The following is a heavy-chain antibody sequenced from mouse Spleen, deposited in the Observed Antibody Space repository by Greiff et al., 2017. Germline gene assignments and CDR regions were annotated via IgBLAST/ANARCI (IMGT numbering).Heavy chain of an antibody. D-gene: IGHD1-1*02. CDR2: IRSKSNNYAT. J-gene: IGHJ2*01. V-gene: IGHV10-1*01. CDR1: GFSFNTYA. Sequence: EVKLVESGGGLVQPKGSLKLSCAASGFSFNTYAMNWVRQAPGKGLEWVARIRSKSNNYATYYADSVKDRFTISRDDSESMLYLQMNNLKTEDTAMYYCVRHVVGFDYWGQGTTLTVSS. CDR3: VRHVVGFDY.